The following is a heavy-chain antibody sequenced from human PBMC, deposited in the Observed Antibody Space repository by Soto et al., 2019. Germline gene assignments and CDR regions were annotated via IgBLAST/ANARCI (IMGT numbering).Heavy chain of an antibody. CDR1: GGSVSSGSYY. Sequence: SETLSLTCTVSGGSVSSGSYYWSWIRQPPGKGLEWIGYIYYSGSTNYNPSLQSRVTISVDTSKNQFSLKLSSVTAADTAVYYCARDSGSGWLDYWGQGTLVTSPQ. CDR3: ARDSGSGWLDY. V-gene: IGHV4-61*01. D-gene: IGHD6-19*01. J-gene: IGHJ4*02. CDR2: IYYSGST.